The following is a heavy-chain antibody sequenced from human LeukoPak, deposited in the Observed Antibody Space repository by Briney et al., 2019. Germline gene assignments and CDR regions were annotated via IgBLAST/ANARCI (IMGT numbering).Heavy chain of an antibody. J-gene: IGHJ4*02. V-gene: IGHV4-34*01. CDR1: GGSFSGYY. Sequence: PSETLSLTCAVYGGSFSGYYWSWIRQPPGKGLEWIGEINHSGSTNYNPSLKSRVTISVDTSKNQFSLKLSSVTAADTAVYYCARRGSSSWTRNFDYWGQGTLVTVSS. D-gene: IGHD6-13*01. CDR2: INHSGST. CDR3: ARRGSSSWTRNFDY.